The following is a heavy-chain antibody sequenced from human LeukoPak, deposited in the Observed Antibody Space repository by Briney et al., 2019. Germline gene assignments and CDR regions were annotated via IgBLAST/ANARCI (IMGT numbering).Heavy chain of an antibody. CDR1: GGSISSYY. V-gene: IGHV4-59*01. CDR3: ARGPYGSGFDY. D-gene: IGHD3-10*01. J-gene: IGHJ4*02. CDR2: NYYSGST. Sequence: TSETLSLTCTVSGGSISSYYWSWIRQPPGKGLEWIGYNYYSGSTNYNPSLKSRVTISVDTSKNQFSLKLSSVTAADTAVYYCARGPYGSGFDYWGQGTLVTVSS.